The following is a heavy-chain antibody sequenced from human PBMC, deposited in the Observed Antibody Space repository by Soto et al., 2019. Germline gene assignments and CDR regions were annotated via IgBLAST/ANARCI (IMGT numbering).Heavy chain of an antibody. D-gene: IGHD3-10*01. CDR1: GDSITNYY. CDR2: MFYSGNT. J-gene: IGHJ4*02. V-gene: IGHV4-59*01. CDR3: ARVRFYGSGTCYFES. Sequence: QVQLQESGPGLVKPSETLSLTCTVSGDSITNYYWGWIRQPPGKGLEWIGYMFYSGNTKYNSSLKSRVSISVARSKKQFSLKLSSVTAVDRAMYYCARVRFYGSGTCYFESWGQGTLVTVSS.